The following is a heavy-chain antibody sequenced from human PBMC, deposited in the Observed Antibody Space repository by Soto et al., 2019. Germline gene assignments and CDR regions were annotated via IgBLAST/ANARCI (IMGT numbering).Heavy chain of an antibody. CDR3: ATPQDYDGCLDS. CDR1: RYTFTRYN. D-gene: IGHD3-22*01. Sequence: GASVKVSSKTPRYTFTRYNIHWVRQAPGQRLEWMGWINVGNGNTRYSQKFQGRLTLTRDTPGNTAYLELNSLISEDTAVYYCATPQDYDGCLDSWGQGTLVTVSS. J-gene: IGHJ4*02. CDR2: INVGNGNT. V-gene: IGHV1-3*01.